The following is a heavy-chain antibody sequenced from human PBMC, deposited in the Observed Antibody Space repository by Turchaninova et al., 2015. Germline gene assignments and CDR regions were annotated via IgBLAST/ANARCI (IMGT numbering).Heavy chain of an antibody. CDR1: GFTFSSYT. Sequence: EVQLVESGGGLVQPGGSLRLSCAASGFTFSSYTFNWVRQAPGKGLEWVSYVCGPGIIYYTEFVKGRXTISXDNAKXXLYXXXNSLRAEXXXIYYCARDHXWAFXXWGQGTMVTXSS. J-gene: IGHJ3*02. CDR3: ARDHXWAFXX. V-gene: IGHV3-48*03. CDR2: VCGPGII.